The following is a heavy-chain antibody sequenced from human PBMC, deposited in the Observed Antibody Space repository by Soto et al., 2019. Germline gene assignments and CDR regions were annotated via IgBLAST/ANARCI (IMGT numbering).Heavy chain of an antibody. V-gene: IGHV1-3*01. CDR1: GYTFTSYA. J-gene: IGHJ4*02. CDR3: ARDLGGWTDY. Sequence: QVQLVQSGAEVKKPGASVKVSCKASGYTFTSYAMQWVRQAPGQRLEWMGWINAGNGNTKYSQKFRGXVXIXRDTSASTDYMELSSLRSEDTAVYYCARDLGGWTDYWGQGTLVTVSS. D-gene: IGHD6-19*01. CDR2: INAGNGNT.